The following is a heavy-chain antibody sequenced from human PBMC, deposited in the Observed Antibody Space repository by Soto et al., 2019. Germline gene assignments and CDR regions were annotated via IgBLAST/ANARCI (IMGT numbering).Heavy chain of an antibody. CDR3: AKDLHRFAMDV. Sequence: PGGSLRLSCEASGFTFSSYGMLWVRQAPGKGLEWVALTWSNGKNEFYGESVKGRFTISRDNSMNTLYLQMNSLRADDTAIYYCAKDLHRFAMDVWGQGTTVTVSS. CDR1: GFTFSSYG. J-gene: IGHJ6*02. CDR2: TWSNGKNE. D-gene: IGHD3-10*01. V-gene: IGHV3-33*06.